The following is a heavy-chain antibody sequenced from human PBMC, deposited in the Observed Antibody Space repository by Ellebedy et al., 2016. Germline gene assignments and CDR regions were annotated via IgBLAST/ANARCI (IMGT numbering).Heavy chain of an antibody. J-gene: IGHJ6*02. V-gene: IGHV3-23*05. CDR2: IDSPGSRT. CDR3: AKVFCDSTTCPSYWYGLDF. D-gene: IGHD2-2*01. Sequence: GESLKISXAASGFTFSSYAMSWVRQAPGKGLEWVANIDSPGSRTYYADSVKGRFTISRDNSKNTQTLQMNSLRAEDTAIYYCAKVFCDSTTCPSYWYGLDFWGQGTTVTVSS. CDR1: GFTFSSYA.